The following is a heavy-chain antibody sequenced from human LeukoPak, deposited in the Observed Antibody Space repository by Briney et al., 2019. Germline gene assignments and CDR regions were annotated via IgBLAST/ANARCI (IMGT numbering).Heavy chain of an antibody. J-gene: IGHJ4*02. CDR3: AKDQTVAGPFDY. Sequence: KPGGSLRLSCAASGFTFSSYSMNWVRQAPGKGLEWVSSISSSSSYIYYADSVKGRFTISRDNAKNSLYLQMNSLRAEDTALYYCAKDQTVAGPFDYWGQGNLVTVSS. V-gene: IGHV3-21*04. D-gene: IGHD6-19*01. CDR2: ISSSSSYI. CDR1: GFTFSSYS.